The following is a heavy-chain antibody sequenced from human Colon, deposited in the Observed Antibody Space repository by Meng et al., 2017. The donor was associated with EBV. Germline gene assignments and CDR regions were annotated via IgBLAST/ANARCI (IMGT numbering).Heavy chain of an antibody. CDR2: INPSTAHP. CDR3: VRDVPDGDISLFDS. CDR1: GYSLRSYA. Sequence: QLQLVQSGSWLKKPGASVQVSCKASGYSLRSYAVNWLRQAPGRGLEWMGWINPSTAHPTYAQDFTGRFVFSLDISVNTAYLQINSLKAEDTAIYYCVRDVPDGDISLFDSWGQGTLVTVSS. D-gene: IGHD2-21*02. J-gene: IGHJ4*02. V-gene: IGHV7-4-1*02.